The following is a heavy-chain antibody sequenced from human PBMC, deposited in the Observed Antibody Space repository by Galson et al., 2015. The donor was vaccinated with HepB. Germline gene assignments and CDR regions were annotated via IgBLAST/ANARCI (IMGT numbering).Heavy chain of an antibody. D-gene: IGHD5-18*01. Sequence: SLRLSCAASGFMFDTHAMCWVRQVPGKGLKWVSGISGDGGSSFYADSVKGRFTVSRDNSNNMLYLQMNSLRAEDAGLYFCAKGYGLFDSWGQGILVTVSS. CDR2: ISGDGGSS. CDR3: AKGYGLFDS. J-gene: IGHJ5*01. CDR1: GFMFDTHA. V-gene: IGHV3-23*01.